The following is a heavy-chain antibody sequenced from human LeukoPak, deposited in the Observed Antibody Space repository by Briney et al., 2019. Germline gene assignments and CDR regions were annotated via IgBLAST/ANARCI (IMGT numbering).Heavy chain of an antibody. CDR2: INPNSGGT. V-gene: IGHV1-2*02. CDR1: GYTFTGYY. J-gene: IGHJ6*02. Sequence: ASVKVSCKASGYTFTGYYMHWVRQAPGQGLEWMGWINPNSGGTNYAQKFQGRVTMTRDTSISTAYMELSRLRSDDTAVYYCAGWAPSQPYYGMDVWGQGTTVTVSS. CDR3: AGWAPSQPYYGMDV.